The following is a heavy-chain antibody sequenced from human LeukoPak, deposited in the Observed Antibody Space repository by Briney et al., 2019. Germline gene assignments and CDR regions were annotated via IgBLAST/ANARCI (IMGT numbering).Heavy chain of an antibody. D-gene: IGHD3-10*01. CDR2: IKSKTDGGTT. CDR1: GFTFSNAW. Sequence: PGGSLRLSCAASGFTFSNAWMSWVRQAPGKGLEWVGRIKSKTDGGTTDYAAPVKGRFTISRDDSKNTLYLQMNSLKTEDTAVYYCTTDSEREEWFGELLYFDYWGQGTLVTVSS. CDR3: TTDSEREEWFGELLYFDY. V-gene: IGHV3-15*01. J-gene: IGHJ4*02.